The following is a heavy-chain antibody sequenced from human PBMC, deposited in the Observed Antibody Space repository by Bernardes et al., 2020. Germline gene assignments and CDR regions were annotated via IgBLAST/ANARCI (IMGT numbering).Heavy chain of an antibody. CDR2: IYYSGST. CDR3: ARDSYSYGFF. Sequence: TLSLTCTVSGGSVSSGSYYWSWIRQPPGKGLEWIGYIYYSGSTNYNPSLKSRVTISVDTSKNQFSLKLSSVTAADTAVYYCARDSYSYGFFWGQGTLVTVSS. J-gene: IGHJ4*02. CDR1: GGSVSSGSYY. D-gene: IGHD5-18*01. V-gene: IGHV4-61*01.